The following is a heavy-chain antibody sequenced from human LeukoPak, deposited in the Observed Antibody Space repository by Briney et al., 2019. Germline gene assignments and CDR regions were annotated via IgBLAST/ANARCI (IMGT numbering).Heavy chain of an antibody. V-gene: IGHV3-30*04. D-gene: IGHD6-19*01. CDR1: GFTFSSYA. Sequence: GGSLRLSCAASGFTFSSYAMHWVRQAPGKGLEWVAVISYDGSNKYYADSVKGRFTISRDNSKNTLYLQMNSLRAEDTAVYYCARDGIAVPTYYFDYWGQGTQVTVSS. CDR3: ARDGIAVPTYYFDY. CDR2: ISYDGSNK. J-gene: IGHJ4*02.